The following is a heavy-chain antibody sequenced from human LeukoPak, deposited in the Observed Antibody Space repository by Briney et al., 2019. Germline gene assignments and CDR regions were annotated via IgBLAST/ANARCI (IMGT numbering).Heavy chain of an antibody. V-gene: IGHV4-59*01. CDR1: GGSIGSYF. CDR3: ARSRSSSWDVNFEY. Sequence: AETLSLTCTVSGGSIGSYFWSWIRQPPGKGLEWIGYIYYSGSTNYNPSLKSRVTMSLDTSKNQFSLKLSSVTAADTALYYCARSRSSSWDVNFEYWAREPWSPSPQ. J-gene: IGHJ4*02. D-gene: IGHD6-13*01. CDR2: IYYSGST.